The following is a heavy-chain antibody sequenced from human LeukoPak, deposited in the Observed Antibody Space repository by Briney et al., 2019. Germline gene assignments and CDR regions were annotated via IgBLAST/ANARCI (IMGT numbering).Heavy chain of an antibody. D-gene: IGHD3-10*01. CDR3: AREGGYGSGGLDY. V-gene: IGHV4-39*02. CDR1: SGSISSSSYY. Sequence: SETLSLTCTVSSGSISSSSYYWGWIRQPPGQGLEWIGSIYYSGSTYYNPSLKSRVTISVDTSKNQFSLKLSSVTAADTAVYYCAREGGYGSGGLDYWGQGTLVTVSS. J-gene: IGHJ4*02. CDR2: IYYSGST.